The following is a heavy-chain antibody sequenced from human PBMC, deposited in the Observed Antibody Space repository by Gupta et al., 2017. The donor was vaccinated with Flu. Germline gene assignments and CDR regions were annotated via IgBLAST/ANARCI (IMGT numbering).Heavy chain of an antibody. J-gene: IGHJ4*02. V-gene: IGHV4-39*01. Sequence: QLHLQESGPGLVKPSETLSLTCTVSGGSMVSSDHYLSWIRQAPGKGLEYIGSVYYVGSTYYNVFLESRVTVSIDTSKHQFSLKLSSVTPSDTAVYYCARSGDFFDYWGQGALVTVSS. D-gene: IGHD4-17*01. CDR3: ARSGDFFDY. CDR2: VYYVGST. CDR1: GGSMVSSDHY.